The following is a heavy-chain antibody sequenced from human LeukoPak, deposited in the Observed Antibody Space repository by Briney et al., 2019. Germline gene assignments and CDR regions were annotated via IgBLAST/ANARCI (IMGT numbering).Heavy chain of an antibody. CDR2: ISAYNGNT. V-gene: IGHV1-18*01. CDR1: GYTFTRYG. Sequence: ASVKVSCKASGYTFTRYGISWVRQAPGQGLEWVGWISAYNGNTNYAQKTQGRVTMTTDTSTSTAYMELRSLRSDDTAVYSCAREGLDYYDTSSGGCFDPWGQGTLVTVSS. D-gene: IGHD3-22*01. J-gene: IGHJ5*02. CDR3: AREGLDYYDTSSGGCFDP.